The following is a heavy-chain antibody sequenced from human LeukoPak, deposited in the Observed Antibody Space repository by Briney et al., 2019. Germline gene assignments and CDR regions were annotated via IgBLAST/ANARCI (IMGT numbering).Heavy chain of an antibody. J-gene: IGHJ4*02. CDR3: ARRPYDSRGYWGLLDY. V-gene: IGHV1-3*01. CDR2: INAGNGNT. D-gene: IGHD3-22*01. Sequence: ASVKVSCKASGYTFTSYAMHWVRQAPGQRLEWMGWINAGNGNTKYSQKFQGRVTITRDTSASTAYMELSSLRSEDTAVYYCARRPYDSRGYWGLLDYWGQGTLVPVSS. CDR1: GYTFTSYA.